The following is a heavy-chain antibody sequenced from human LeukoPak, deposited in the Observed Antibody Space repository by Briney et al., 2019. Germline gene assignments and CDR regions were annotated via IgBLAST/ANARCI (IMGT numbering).Heavy chain of an antibody. Sequence: SETLSLTCTVSGGSISSSSYYWGWIRQPPGKGLEWIGSIYYSGSTYYNPSLKSRVTISVDTSKNQFSLKLSSVTAADTAVYYCARDLIRAYYYGSSGYYHNDYWGQGTLVTVSS. CDR3: ARDLIRAYYYGSSGYYHNDY. D-gene: IGHD3-22*01. CDR1: GGSISSSSYY. V-gene: IGHV4-39*07. CDR2: IYYSGST. J-gene: IGHJ4*02.